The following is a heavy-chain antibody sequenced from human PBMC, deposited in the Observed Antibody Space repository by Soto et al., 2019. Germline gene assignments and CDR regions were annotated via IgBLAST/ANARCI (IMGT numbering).Heavy chain of an antibody. CDR2: IIPIFGKT. CDR3: ARASDTTWYNWFDP. Sequence: QVQLVQSGAEVKKPGSSVKVSCRTSGGTFSTNGISWVRQAPGQGLEWMGGIIPIFGKTNYAHKFRGRVTITADESTSTVYMELSSLRSEDTAVYYCARASDTTWYNWFDPWGQGTLVTVSS. CDR1: GGTFSTNG. V-gene: IGHV1-69*01. D-gene: IGHD2-8*02. J-gene: IGHJ5*02.